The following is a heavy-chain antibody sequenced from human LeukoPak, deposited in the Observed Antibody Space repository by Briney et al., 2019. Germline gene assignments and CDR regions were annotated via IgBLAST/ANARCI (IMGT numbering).Heavy chain of an antibody. J-gene: IGHJ6*03. D-gene: IGHD1-26*01. V-gene: IGHV3-7*01. CDR3: ARDPYSGRYGDYYYYYMDV. CDR2: IKADGGEK. Sequence: GGSLRLSCAASGFTFSTYWMNWFRQTPGKGLEWVAKIKADGGEKDHVASVKGRFTISRDNAKNSLYLQMNSLRAEDTAVYYCARDPYSGRYGDYYYYYMDVWGKGTTVTISS. CDR1: GFTFSTYW.